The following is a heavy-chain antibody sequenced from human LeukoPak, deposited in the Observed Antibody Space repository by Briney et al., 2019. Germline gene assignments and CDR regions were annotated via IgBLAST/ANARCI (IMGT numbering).Heavy chain of an antibody. CDR1: GFTFSSYE. D-gene: IGHD3-3*01. CDR2: ISSSGTAT. Sequence: PGGSLRLSCAASGFTFSSYEMNRVHQAPGKGLEWVSYISSSGTATYYADSVKGRFTIPRDNSKNTLYLQMNSLRAEDTAVYYCAKISPTILYDSRGWFDPWGQGTLVTVSS. CDR3: AKISPTILYDSRGWFDP. J-gene: IGHJ5*02. V-gene: IGHV3-48*03.